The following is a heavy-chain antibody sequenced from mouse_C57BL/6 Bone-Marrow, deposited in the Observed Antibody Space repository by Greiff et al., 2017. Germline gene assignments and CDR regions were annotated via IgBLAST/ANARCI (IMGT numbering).Heavy chain of an antibody. CDR3: ARPLYYYGSSYGFAY. V-gene: IGHV1-76*01. Sequence: QVQLQQSGAELVRPGASVKLSCKASGYTFTDYYINWVKQRPGQGLEWIARIYPGSGNPYYNEKFKGKAKRTAEKSSRTAYMQLSSLTSEDSAVYFCARPLYYYGSSYGFAYWCQGTLVTVSA. CDR1: GYTFTDYY. CDR2: IYPGSGNP. D-gene: IGHD1-1*01. J-gene: IGHJ3*01.